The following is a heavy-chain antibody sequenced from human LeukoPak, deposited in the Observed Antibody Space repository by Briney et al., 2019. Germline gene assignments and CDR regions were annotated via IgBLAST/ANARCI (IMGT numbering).Heavy chain of an antibody. CDR3: ARVWLGYCSGGSCYASNQSPLRAFDI. CDR1: GYTFTGYY. J-gene: IGHJ3*02. V-gene: IGHV1-2*02. D-gene: IGHD2-15*01. CDR2: INPNSGGT. Sequence: ASVNVSCKASGYTFTGYYMHWVRQAPGQGLERMGWINPNSGGTNYAQKFQGRVTITRDTSISTAYMELSRLTSDDTDVYYCARVWLGYCSGGSCYASNQSPLRAFDIWGQGTMVTVSS.